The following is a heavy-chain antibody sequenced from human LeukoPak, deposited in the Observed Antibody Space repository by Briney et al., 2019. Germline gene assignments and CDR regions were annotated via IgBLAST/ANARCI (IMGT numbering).Heavy chain of an antibody. D-gene: IGHD3-22*01. CDR2: ISSRDNSI. CDR3: ARGRHYYDTRGYSDAFDI. V-gene: IGHV3-11*01. Sequence: GGSLRLSCAASGFTFGDYYMSWIRQAPGKGLEWIAYISSRDNSINYADSLTGRFTISRDNAKNSLFLQMNSLRAEDTAVYYCARGRHYYDTRGYSDAFDIWGQGTLVTVSS. CDR1: GFTFGDYY. J-gene: IGHJ3*02.